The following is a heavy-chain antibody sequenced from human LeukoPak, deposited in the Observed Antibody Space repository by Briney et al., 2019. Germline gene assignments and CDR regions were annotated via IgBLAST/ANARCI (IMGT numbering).Heavy chain of an antibody. CDR3: AKDTRRYCSGGSCYGMDV. Sequence: QPGGSLRLSCAASGFTFSSYGMHWVRQAPGKGLEWVAVISYDGSNKYYADSVKGRFTISRDNSKNTLYLQMNSLRAEDTAGYYCAKDTRRYCSGGSCYGMDVWGQGTTVTVSS. D-gene: IGHD2-15*01. J-gene: IGHJ6*02. V-gene: IGHV3-30*18. CDR1: GFTFSSYG. CDR2: ISYDGSNK.